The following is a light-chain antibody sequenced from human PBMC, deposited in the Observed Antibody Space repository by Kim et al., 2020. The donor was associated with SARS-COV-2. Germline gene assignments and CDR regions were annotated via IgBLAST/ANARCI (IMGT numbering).Light chain of an antibody. V-gene: IGLV3-19*01. CDR1: SLRSYY. CDR3: NSRDSSGYV. CDR2: GKN. J-gene: IGLJ1*01. Sequence: SGALGQTVRITCQGDSLRSYYASCYQQKPGQATVLVIYGKNNRPSGIPDRFSGSSSGNTASLTITGAQAEDEADYYCNSRDSSGYVFGTGTKVTVL.